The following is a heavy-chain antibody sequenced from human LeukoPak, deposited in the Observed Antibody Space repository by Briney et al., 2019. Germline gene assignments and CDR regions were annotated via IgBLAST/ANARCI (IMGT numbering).Heavy chain of an antibody. J-gene: IGHJ4*02. Sequence: SETLSLTCTVSGGSMSTYYWSWIQQPPEKGLEWIGYIYYSGSTNYNPSLKSRVTISVDTSKNQFSLKLKSVTAADTAVYYCARDRDGGYYGSGSYYPYFDYWGQGTLVTVSS. CDR2: IYYSGST. D-gene: IGHD3-10*01. CDR3: ARDRDGGYYGSGSYYPYFDY. CDR1: GGSMSTYY. V-gene: IGHV4-59*12.